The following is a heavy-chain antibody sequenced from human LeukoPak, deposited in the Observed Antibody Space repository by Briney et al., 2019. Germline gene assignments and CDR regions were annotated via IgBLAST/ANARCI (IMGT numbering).Heavy chain of an antibody. CDR1: GFTFSSYA. CDR2: ITDTGGDT. CDR3: ATKTAKNAFHV. J-gene: IGHJ3*01. V-gene: IGHV3-23*01. Sequence: GGSLRLSCAASGFTFSSYAMSWVRQAPGKGLEWISAITDTGGDTYSADSVKGRFTISRDNSENTLYLQMNSLRVEDTAVYFCATKTAKNAFHVWGQGTMVTVSS. D-gene: IGHD1-1*01.